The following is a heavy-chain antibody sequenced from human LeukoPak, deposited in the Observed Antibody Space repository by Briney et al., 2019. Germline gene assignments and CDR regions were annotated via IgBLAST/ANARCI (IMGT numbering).Heavy chain of an antibody. Sequence: SSETLSLTCTVSGGSISSYYWGWIRQPPGKGLEWIGSIYYSGSTYYNPSLQSRVTISVDTSKNQFSLKLNSVTAADTAVYYCASFYCSGGSCYQYFSYYYMDVWGKGTTVTISS. CDR1: GGSISSYY. D-gene: IGHD2-15*01. V-gene: IGHV4-39*01. CDR2: IYYSGST. CDR3: ASFYCSGGSCYQYFSYYYMDV. J-gene: IGHJ6*03.